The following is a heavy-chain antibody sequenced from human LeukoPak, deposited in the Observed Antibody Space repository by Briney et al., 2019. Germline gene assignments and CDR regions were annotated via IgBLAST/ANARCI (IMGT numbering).Heavy chain of an antibody. CDR1: GGSISSYC. D-gene: IGHD3-22*01. CDR3: ARAPRRSSSGYSNWFDP. V-gene: IGHV4-59*01. Sequence: SETLSLTCTVSGGSISSYCWSWIRQPPEKGLEWIGYIYYSGSTNYNPSLKSRVTISVDTSKNQFSLKLSSVTAADTAVYYCARAPRRSSSGYSNWFDPWGQGTLVTVSS. J-gene: IGHJ5*02. CDR2: IYYSGST.